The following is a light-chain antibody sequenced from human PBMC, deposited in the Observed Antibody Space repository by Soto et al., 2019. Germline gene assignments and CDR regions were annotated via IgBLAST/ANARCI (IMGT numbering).Light chain of an antibody. J-gene: IGKJ2*01. CDR1: QSVSSY. CDR2: DAS. CDR3: QQRSNWWT. Sequence: EIVLTQSPATLSLSPGERATLSCRASQSVSSYLAWYQQKPGQAPRLLIYDASNRATGVPARFSGSGSGTDFTLTISSLDPEDFAVYYCQQRSNWWTFGQGTKLEIK. V-gene: IGKV3-11*01.